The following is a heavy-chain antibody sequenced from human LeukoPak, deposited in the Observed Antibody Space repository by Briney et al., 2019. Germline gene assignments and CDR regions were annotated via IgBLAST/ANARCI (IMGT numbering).Heavy chain of an antibody. J-gene: IGHJ3*02. CDR1: GFTVSSNY. CDR3: ARARLRFLEWLDFDI. CDR2: IYSGGST. D-gene: IGHD3-3*01. Sequence: GGSLRLSCAASGFTVSSNYMSWVRQAPGKGLEWVSVIYSGGSTYYADSVKGRFTISRDNSKNTLYLQMNSLRAEDTAVYYCARARLRFLEWLDFDIWGQGTMVTVSS. V-gene: IGHV3-53*01.